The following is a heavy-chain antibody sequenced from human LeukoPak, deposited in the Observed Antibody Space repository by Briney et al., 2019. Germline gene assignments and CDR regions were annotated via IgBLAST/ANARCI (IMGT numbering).Heavy chain of an antibody. CDR1: GYSFTSYW. J-gene: IGHJ4*02. D-gene: IGHD6-19*01. CDR3: ARRDSSGWYYFDY. Sequence: SGESLKISCKGSGYSFTSYWIGWVRQMPGKGLEWMGIIYPGDSDTRYSPSFQGQVTISAVKSISTAYLQWSSLKASDAAMYYCARRDSSGWYYFDYWGQGTLVTVSS. V-gene: IGHV5-51*01. CDR2: IYPGDSDT.